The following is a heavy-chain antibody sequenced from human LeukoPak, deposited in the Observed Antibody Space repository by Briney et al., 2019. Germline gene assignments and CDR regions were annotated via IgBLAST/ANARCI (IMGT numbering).Heavy chain of an antibody. Sequence: GASVTVSFTSSGYTFTVYYMHWVRQAPGQGLEWMGCIKPNTGDTNYAQKLQDRGTMTRDTSISTAYMELSRLGSDDTAVYYCARTYYYDTSVYARGNSFDIWGQGTMVTVSS. J-gene: IGHJ3*02. V-gene: IGHV1-2*02. D-gene: IGHD3-22*01. CDR1: GYTFTVYY. CDR2: IKPNTGDT. CDR3: ARTYYYDTSVYARGNSFDI.